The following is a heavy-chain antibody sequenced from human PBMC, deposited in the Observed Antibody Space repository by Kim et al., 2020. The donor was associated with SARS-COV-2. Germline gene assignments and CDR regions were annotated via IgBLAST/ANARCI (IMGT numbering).Heavy chain of an antibody. CDR2: ISYDGREK. D-gene: IGHD4-4*01. CDR1: GFIFSNYG. J-gene: IGHJ4*02. CDR3: AKGKEYSYADPIDF. Sequence: GGSLRLSCGASGFIFSNYGMHWVRQAPGKGLEWLAVISYDGREKYYGDSVKGRFTISRDRSKNTLYLQMNSLRAEDTAIYYCAKGKEYSYADPIDFLGQGTLVTVSS. V-gene: IGHV3-30*18.